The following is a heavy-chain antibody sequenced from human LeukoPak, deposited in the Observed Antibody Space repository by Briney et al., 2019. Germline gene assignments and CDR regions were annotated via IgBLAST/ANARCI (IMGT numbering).Heavy chain of an antibody. CDR2: IISDGSIT. Sequence: GGSLRLSCADSGFSFSVFWMHWVRQAPGKGLVWVSRIISDGSITTYADSVKGRFTISRDNAKNTLYLQMNSLRAEDTAVYYCAREDVDIVVATSGPFDIWGQGTMVTVSS. D-gene: IGHD2-15*01. V-gene: IGHV3-74*03. CDR3: AREDVDIVVATSGPFDI. CDR1: GFSFSVFW. J-gene: IGHJ3*02.